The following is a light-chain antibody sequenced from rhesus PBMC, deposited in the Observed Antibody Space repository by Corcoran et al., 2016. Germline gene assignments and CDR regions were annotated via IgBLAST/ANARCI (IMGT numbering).Light chain of an antibody. CDR2: DVS. Sequence: QSAPTQPPSVSGSPGQSVTISCTGTSSDVGRYKYVSWYQHHPGKAPKLTIYDVSKWPSGVSDRFSGSKSGNTASLTISGLQAEDEADYYCCSYTTISTFVFGSGTKLTVL. V-gene: IGLV2S7*01. J-gene: IGLJ6*01. CDR3: CSYTTISTFV. CDR1: SSDVGRYKY.